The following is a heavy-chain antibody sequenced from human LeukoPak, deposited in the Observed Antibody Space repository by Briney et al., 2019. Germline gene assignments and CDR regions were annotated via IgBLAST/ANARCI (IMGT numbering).Heavy chain of an antibody. CDR2: ISGSGTT. V-gene: IGHV3-23*01. CDR3: AKDPMVRGSTYDY. Sequence: GASLRLSCAASGFTFRKYAMSWVRQAPGKGLEWVSAISGSGTTYYADPVRGHFTISRDNSKNTLYLQMNSLRAEDTAVYYCAKDPMVRGSTYDYWGQGTLVTVSS. D-gene: IGHD3-10*01. J-gene: IGHJ4*02. CDR1: GFTFRKYA.